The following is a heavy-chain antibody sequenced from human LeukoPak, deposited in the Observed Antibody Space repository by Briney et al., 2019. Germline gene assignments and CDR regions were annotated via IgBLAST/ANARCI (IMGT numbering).Heavy chain of an antibody. V-gene: IGHV3-9*01. CDR1: GFTFDDYA. Sequence: PGGSLRLSCAASGFTFDDYAMHWVRQAPGKGLEWVSGISWNSGSIGYADSVKGRFTISRDNAKNSLYLQMNSLRAEDTAVYYCAREEVNSNYFGWGQGTLVTVSS. CDR2: ISWNSGSI. D-gene: IGHD4-11*01. J-gene: IGHJ4*02. CDR3: AREEVNSNYFG.